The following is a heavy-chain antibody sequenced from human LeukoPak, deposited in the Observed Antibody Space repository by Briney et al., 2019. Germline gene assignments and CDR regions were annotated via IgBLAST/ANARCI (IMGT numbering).Heavy chain of an antibody. CDR3: AKEGGYGELSSYFDY. D-gene: IGHD3-16*02. V-gene: IGHV3-23*01. CDR2: ISGSGGST. Sequence: GSLRLSCAASGFTFSSYSMNWVRQAPGKGLEWVSAISGSGGSTYYADSVKGRFTISRDNSKNTLYLQMNSLRAEDTAVYYCAKEGGYGELSSYFDYWGQGTLVTVSS. CDR1: GFTFSSYS. J-gene: IGHJ4*02.